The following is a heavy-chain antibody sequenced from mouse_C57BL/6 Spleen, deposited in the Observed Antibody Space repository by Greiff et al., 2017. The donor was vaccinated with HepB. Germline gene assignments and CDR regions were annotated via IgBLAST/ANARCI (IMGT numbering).Heavy chain of an antibody. V-gene: IGHV1-80*01. CDR1: GYAFSSYW. CDR3: ARGGMGLGFAY. J-gene: IGHJ3*01. Sequence: QVQLQQSGAELVKPGASVKISCKASGYAFSSYWMNWVKQRPGKGLEWIGQIYPGDGDTNYNGKVKGKATLTADKSSSTAYMQRSSLTSEDSAVYFCARGGMGLGFAYWGQGTLVTVSA. CDR2: IYPGDGDT. D-gene: IGHD2-10*02.